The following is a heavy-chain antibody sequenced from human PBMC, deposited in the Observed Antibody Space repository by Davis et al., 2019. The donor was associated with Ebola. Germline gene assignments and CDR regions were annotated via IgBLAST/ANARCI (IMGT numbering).Heavy chain of an antibody. V-gene: IGHV4-61*08. Sequence: MPSETLSLTCAVSGAFVSSGGYSWSWIRQPPGKGLEWIGYYYYTGSTYYSPSLRSRVTISVDTSKNLFSLKLSSVTTADTAVYYCARVWNDYGSGSYYDYWGQGILVTVSS. CDR3: ARVWNDYGSGSYYDY. J-gene: IGHJ4*02. CDR2: YYYTGST. CDR1: GAFVSSGGYS. D-gene: IGHD3-10*01.